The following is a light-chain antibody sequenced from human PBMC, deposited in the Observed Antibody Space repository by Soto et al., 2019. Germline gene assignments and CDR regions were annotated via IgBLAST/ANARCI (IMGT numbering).Light chain of an antibody. V-gene: IGLV2-14*03. J-gene: IGLJ2*01. Sequence: QSALTQPASMSGSPGQSITISCTGTSSDVGGYNYVSWYRQHPGKAPKLMIYDVNNRPSGVSNRFSGSKSGNTASLTISGLQAEDEADYYCSSHSSSSTLAVFGGGTKVTVL. CDR1: SSDVGGYNY. CDR2: DVN. CDR3: SSHSSSSTLAV.